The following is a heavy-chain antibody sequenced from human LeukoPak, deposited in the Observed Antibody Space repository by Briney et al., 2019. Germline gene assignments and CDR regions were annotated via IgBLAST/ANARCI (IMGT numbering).Heavy chain of an antibody. Sequence: ASVTVSCKVSGYSLNELLIHWVRQPLGKGLEWMAGIDHENGEEVSAQNFQGRVTVAKDTSTDTAYMELSGLKSDDSAIYYCATEGDYSLDYWGQGTLVIVSS. V-gene: IGHV1-24*01. D-gene: IGHD2-15*01. CDR1: GYSLNELL. CDR2: IDHENGEE. J-gene: IGHJ4*02. CDR3: ATEGDYSLDY.